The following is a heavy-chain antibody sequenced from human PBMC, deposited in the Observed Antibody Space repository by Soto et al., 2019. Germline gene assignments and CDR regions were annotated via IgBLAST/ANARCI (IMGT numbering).Heavy chain of an antibody. CDR1: GGTFSSYT. D-gene: IGHD4-17*01. CDR2: IIPILGIA. V-gene: IGHV1-69*02. Sequence: QVQLVQSGAEVKKPGSSVKVSCKASGGTFSSYTISWVRQAPGQGLEWMGRIIPILGIANYAQKFQGRVTITADKSTSTAYMELSSLRSEDTAVYYCAGPFDYGDCSAFDIWGQGTMVTVSS. CDR3: AGPFDYGDCSAFDI. J-gene: IGHJ3*02.